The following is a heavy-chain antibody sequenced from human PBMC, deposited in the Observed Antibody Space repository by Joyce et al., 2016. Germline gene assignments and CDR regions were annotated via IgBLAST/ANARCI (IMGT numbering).Heavy chain of an antibody. J-gene: IGHJ6*02. V-gene: IGHV3-48*03. D-gene: IGHD4-17*01. CDR2: ISSSCSTI. CDR3: ARLFDYGDHGTLDYFGLDV. CDR1: GFTFSSYE. Sequence: EVQLVESGGGLVQPGGSLRLSCAASGFTFSSYEMNWVRQAPGNGLGGISQISSSCSTIYYADSVKGRFTISRDNAKNSLFLQMKGLGAEDTADYYCARLFDYGDHGTLDYFGLDVWGQGTTVAVSS.